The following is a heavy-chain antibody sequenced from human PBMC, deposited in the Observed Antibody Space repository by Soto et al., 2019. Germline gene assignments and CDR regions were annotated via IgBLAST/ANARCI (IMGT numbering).Heavy chain of an antibody. Sequence: GPGVQKPGASVKVSCKASGYTFTTYGISWVRQAPGQGLEWMGWISGYNGQTNYAQKFRGRVTITTDTSTGTAYMEMRSLRSDDTATYYCARDGRKELWVEGLNAMDVWGQGTTVTVSS. J-gene: IGHJ6*02. CDR3: ARDGRKELWVEGLNAMDV. D-gene: IGHD5-18*01. V-gene: IGHV1-18*01. CDR1: GYTFTTYG. CDR2: ISGYNGQT.